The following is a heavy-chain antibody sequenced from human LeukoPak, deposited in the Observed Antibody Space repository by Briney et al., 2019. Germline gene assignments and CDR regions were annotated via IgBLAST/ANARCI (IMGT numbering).Heavy chain of an antibody. CDR3: AKIDAY. CDR2: INSGGSIT. V-gene: IGHV3-74*01. J-gene: IGHJ4*02. CDR1: GFTFSRNW. Sequence: GGSLRLSCAASGFTFSRNWMHWVRQAPGKRLVWVSRINSGGSITNYADSVKGRFTTSRDNAKNTLYLQMSSLRAEDTAVYYCAKIDAYWGQGTLVTVSS.